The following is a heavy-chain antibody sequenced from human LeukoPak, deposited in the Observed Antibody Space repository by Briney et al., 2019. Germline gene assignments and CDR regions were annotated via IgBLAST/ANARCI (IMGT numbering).Heavy chain of an antibody. CDR2: ISRSGSTI. Sequence: GWALRLSCAASGFTFSDYYMSWIRQAPGKGLEWFSYISRSGSTIYYADSVKGRFTISRDNAKNSLYLQMNSLSAEDTAVYYCARDAPPRGYCSSTSCSTGKYNWFDPWGQGTLVTVSS. CDR3: ARDAPPRGYCSSTSCSTGKYNWFDP. D-gene: IGHD2-2*02. V-gene: IGHV3-11*01. CDR1: GFTFSDYY. J-gene: IGHJ5*02.